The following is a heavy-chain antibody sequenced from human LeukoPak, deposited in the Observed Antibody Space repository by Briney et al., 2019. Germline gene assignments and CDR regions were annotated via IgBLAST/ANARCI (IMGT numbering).Heavy chain of an antibody. CDR2: ISSNGGST. CDR1: GFTLSNYA. J-gene: IGHJ6*03. V-gene: IGHV3-64*01. CDR3: ARGGEDRTYYFYYYMDV. Sequence: GGSLRLSCAAYGFTLSNYAMYWVRQAPGKGLEYVSAISSNGGSTHYANSVKGRFIISRDNSKNTLYLQVGSLRAEDMAVYFCARGGEDRTYYFYYYMDVWGKGTTVTVSS. D-gene: IGHD1-14*01.